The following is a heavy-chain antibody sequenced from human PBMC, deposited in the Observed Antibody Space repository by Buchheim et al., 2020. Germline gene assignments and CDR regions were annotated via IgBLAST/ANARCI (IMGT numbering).Heavy chain of an antibody. CDR3: ARDLRVVLAMATSGYFDY. D-gene: IGHD5-18*01. CDR1: GYTFTSYY. Sequence: QVQLVQSGAEVKKPGASVKVSCKASGYTFTSYYMHWARQAPGQGLEWMGIINPSGGSTSYAQKFQGRVTMTRDTSTSTVYMGLSSLRSEDTAVYYCARDLRVVLAMATSGYFDYWGQGTL. J-gene: IGHJ4*02. V-gene: IGHV1-46*01. CDR2: INPSGGST.